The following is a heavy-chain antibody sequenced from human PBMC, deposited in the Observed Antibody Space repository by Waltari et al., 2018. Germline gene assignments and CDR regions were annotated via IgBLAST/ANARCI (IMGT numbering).Heavy chain of an antibody. J-gene: IGHJ4*02. CDR2: INTDTGNT. V-gene: IGHV1-3*04. Sequence: QVHLVQSGAEVKKPGASVKVSCKASGYPFSKYAFHWVRQAPGQSLEWMGWINTDTGNTRYSQKFQARVTISRDTSASTGYMELSSLRSEDTAVYYCAKVKCTNIICYLDYWGQGTLVSVSS. D-gene: IGHD2-2*01. CDR3: AKVKCTNIICYLDY. CDR1: GYPFSKYA.